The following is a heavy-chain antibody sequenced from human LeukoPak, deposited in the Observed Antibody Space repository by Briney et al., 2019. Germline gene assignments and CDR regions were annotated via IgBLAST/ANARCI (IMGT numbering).Heavy chain of an antibody. D-gene: IGHD4-23*01. CDR3: AREGDYGSNPPPFDY. Sequence: GGSLRLSCAASGFTFSSYAMSWVRQAPGKGLEWVSAISGSGGSTYYADSAKGRFTISRDNSKNTLYLQMNSLRAEDTAVYYCAREGDYGSNPPPFDYWGQGTLVTVSS. J-gene: IGHJ4*02. V-gene: IGHV3-23*01. CDR1: GFTFSSYA. CDR2: ISGSGGST.